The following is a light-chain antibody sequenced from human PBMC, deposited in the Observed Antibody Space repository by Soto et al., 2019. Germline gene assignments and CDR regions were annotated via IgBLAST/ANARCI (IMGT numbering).Light chain of an antibody. CDR3: QQYYSTLMYT. Sequence: EIVLTQSPGTLSLSPGERATLSCRASQSVSSSYLAWYQQKPGQAPRLLIYGASSRATGIPDRFSGSGSGTDFTLTISRLEPEDFAVYYCQQYYSTLMYTFGQGTKLEIK. V-gene: IGKV3-20*01. J-gene: IGKJ2*01. CDR1: QSVSSSY. CDR2: GAS.